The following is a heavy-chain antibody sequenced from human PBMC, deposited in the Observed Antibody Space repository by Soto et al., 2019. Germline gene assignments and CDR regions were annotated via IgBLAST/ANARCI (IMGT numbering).Heavy chain of an antibody. D-gene: IGHD3-22*01. CDR2: IKQDGSEK. CDR3: ARIEKYYYDSSGYYYDYFDY. Sequence: PWVSLRLSCAASGFPFISYCMSWVRQAPGKGLEWVANIKQDGSEKYYVDSVKGRFTISRDNAKNSLYLQMNSLRAEDTAVYYCARIEKYYYDSSGYYYDYFDYWGQGTLVTVS. V-gene: IGHV3-7*01. J-gene: IGHJ4*02. CDR1: GFPFISYC.